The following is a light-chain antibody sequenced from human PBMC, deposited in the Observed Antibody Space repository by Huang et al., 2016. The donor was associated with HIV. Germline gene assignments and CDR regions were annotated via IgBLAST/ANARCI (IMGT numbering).Light chain of an antibody. CDR1: QGIGNS. J-gene: IGKJ2*01. CDR2: ETF. CDR3: QQYREWPRT. Sequence: ERVLTQSPGTLSVSPGERATLSCRTSQGIGNSLAWYQLKPGQAPRLLIYETFIRASDIPARFSGGGSEIDFTLTISGLQSEDSAVYYCQQYREWPRTFGQGTKVEIK. V-gene: IGKV3-15*01.